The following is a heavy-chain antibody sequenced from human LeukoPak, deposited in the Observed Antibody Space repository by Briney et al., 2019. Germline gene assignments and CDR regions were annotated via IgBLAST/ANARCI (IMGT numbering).Heavy chain of an antibody. Sequence: PGGSLRLSCAASGFTFSSYAMSWVRQAPGKGLEWVSAISGSGGSTYYADSVKGRFTISRDNSKNTLYLLMNSLRAEDTAVYYCAKDGVRVVTLGFDYWGQGTLVTVSS. J-gene: IGHJ4*02. CDR1: GFTFSSYA. D-gene: IGHD4-23*01. CDR2: ISGSGGST. CDR3: AKDGVRVVTLGFDY. V-gene: IGHV3-23*01.